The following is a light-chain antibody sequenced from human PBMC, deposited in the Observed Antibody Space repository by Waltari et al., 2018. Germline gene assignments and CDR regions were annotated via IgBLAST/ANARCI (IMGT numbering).Light chain of an antibody. CDR1: QTISSW. CDR3: QQYNSYSIT. V-gene: IGKV1-5*03. J-gene: IGKJ5*01. CDR2: KAS. Sequence: DIQMTQSPSTPSASVGDRVTITCRARQTISSWLAWYQQKPGKAPKLLIYKASTLESGVPSRFSGSGSGTEFTLTISSLQPDDFATYYCQQYNSYSITFGQGTRLEIK.